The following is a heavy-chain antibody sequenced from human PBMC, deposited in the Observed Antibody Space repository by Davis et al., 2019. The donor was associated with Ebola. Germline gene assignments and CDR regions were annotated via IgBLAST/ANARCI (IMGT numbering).Heavy chain of an antibody. J-gene: IGHJ5*02. CDR1: GGTFSSYG. CDR3: ARSFSSTFVGWFDP. Sequence: SVKVSCKASGGTFSSYGISWVRQASGQGLEWMGGIIPILGATNYAQSFQGRVTITADESTSTAYMELSSLRSEDTAVYYCARSFSSTFVGWFDPWGQGTLVTVSS. CDR2: IIPILGAT. D-gene: IGHD6-13*01. V-gene: IGHV1-69*13.